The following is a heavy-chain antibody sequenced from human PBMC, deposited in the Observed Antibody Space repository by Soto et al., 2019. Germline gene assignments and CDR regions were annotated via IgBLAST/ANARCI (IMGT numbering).Heavy chain of an antibody. J-gene: IGHJ5*01. CDR1: GYTFTSYA. CDR2: INAGNGNT. V-gene: IGHV1-3*01. Sequence: ASVKVSCKASGYTFTSYAMNWVRQAPGQKLECMGWINAGNGNTKYSQKFQGRVTITRDTSNNQLSLQLNSVTPYDTAVYYCVRLIGNSWLDSWGQGTLVTVSS. D-gene: IGHD3-16*01. CDR3: VRLIGNSWLDS.